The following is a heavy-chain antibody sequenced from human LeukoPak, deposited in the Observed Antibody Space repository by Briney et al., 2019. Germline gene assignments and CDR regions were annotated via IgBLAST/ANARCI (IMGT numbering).Heavy chain of an antibody. Sequence: SETLSLTCTVSGGSISSSSYYWGWIRQPPGKGLEWIGSIYYSGSTYYNPSLKSRVTISVDTSKNQFSLKLSSVTAADTAVYYCARGSSSGYYRYFDYWGQGTLVTVSS. V-gene: IGHV4-39*01. J-gene: IGHJ4*02. CDR1: GGSISSSSYY. CDR2: IYYSGST. CDR3: ARGSSSGYYRYFDY. D-gene: IGHD3-22*01.